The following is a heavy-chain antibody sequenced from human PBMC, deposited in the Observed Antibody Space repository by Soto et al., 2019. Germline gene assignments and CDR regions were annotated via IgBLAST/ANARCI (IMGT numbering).Heavy chain of an antibody. CDR3: ARAPLRFGRSYYGMDA. Sequence: SETLSLTCTVSGGSISSGGYYWSWIRQHPGKGLEWIGYIYYSGSTYYNPSLKSRVTISVDTSKNQFSLKLSSVTAADTAVYYCARAPLRFGRSYYGMDAWGQGTTVTVSS. D-gene: IGHD3-10*01. CDR2: IYYSGST. CDR1: GGSISSGGYY. J-gene: IGHJ6*02. V-gene: IGHV4-31*03.